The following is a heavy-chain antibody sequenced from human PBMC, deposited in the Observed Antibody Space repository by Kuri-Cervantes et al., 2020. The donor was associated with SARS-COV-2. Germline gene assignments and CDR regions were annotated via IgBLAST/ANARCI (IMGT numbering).Heavy chain of an antibody. CDR1: GGSISSSSYD. J-gene: IGHJ6*03. V-gene: IGHV4-39*01. Sequence: SGTLSPTCTVPGGSISSSSYDWGWIRQPPGKGLEWIGSIYYSGSTYYNPSLKSRVTISVDTSKNQFSLKLSSVTAADTAVYYCARRAIHDPKSYYYYYYKDVWGKGATVTVSS. CDR3: ARRAIHDPKSYYYYYYKDV. CDR2: IYYSGST. D-gene: IGHD1-1*01.